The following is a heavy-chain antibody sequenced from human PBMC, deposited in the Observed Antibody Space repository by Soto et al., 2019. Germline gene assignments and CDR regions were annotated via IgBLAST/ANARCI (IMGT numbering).Heavy chain of an antibody. D-gene: IGHD6-13*01. J-gene: IGHJ3*02. CDR3: ARSLVNGTSAAFDI. Sequence: GESLKISCKGSGYNFNRYWIGWVRQMPGKGLEWMGVIYPGDSDTRYSPSLQGQVTISADKSSSAAYLQWSSLQASDTATYYCARSLVNGTSAAFDIWGQGTMVTVSS. V-gene: IGHV5-51*01. CDR2: IYPGDSDT. CDR1: GYNFNRYW.